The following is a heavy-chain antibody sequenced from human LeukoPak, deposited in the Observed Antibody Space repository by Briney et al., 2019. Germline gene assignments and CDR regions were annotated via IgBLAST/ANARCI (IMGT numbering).Heavy chain of an antibody. CDR2: ISGSGGST. J-gene: IGHJ4*02. V-gene: IGHV3-23*01. D-gene: IGHD3-9*01. CDR1: GFTVSSNY. Sequence: QPGGSLRLPCAASGFTVSSNYMRWVRQAPGKGLEWVSAISGSGGSTYYADSVKGRFTISRDNSKNTLYLQMNSLRAEDTAVYYCAKEQQYYDILTGYFDLYYFDYWGQGTLVTVSS. CDR3: AKEQQYYDILTGYFDLYYFDY.